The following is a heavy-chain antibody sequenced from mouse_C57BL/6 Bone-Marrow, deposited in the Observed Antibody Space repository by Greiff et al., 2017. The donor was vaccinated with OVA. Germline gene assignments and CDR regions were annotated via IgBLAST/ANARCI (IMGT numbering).Heavy chain of an antibody. CDR1: GFSLTSYG. J-gene: IGHJ2*01. Sequence: VQLQQSGPGLVQPSQSLSITCTVSGFSLTSYGVHWVRQSPGKGLEWLGMIWSGGSTAYNAAFISRLSISKDNSKSQVFFKMNSLQADDTAIYYCATGEPYYSIYYFDYWGQGTTLTVSS. D-gene: IGHD2-5*01. V-gene: IGHV2-2*01. CDR2: IWSGGST. CDR3: ATGEPYYSIYYFDY.